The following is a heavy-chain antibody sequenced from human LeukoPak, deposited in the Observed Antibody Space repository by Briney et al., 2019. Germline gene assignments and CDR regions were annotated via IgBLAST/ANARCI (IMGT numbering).Heavy chain of an antibody. CDR2: IDPNSGAA. D-gene: IGHD6-19*01. J-gene: IGHJ4*02. Sequence: ASVKVSCKTVGYTFIGYYIHWVRQAPGQGLEWMGWIDPNSGAANYEKRFQGRVTMTRDISINTVYLEVRSDDTAVYYCARGEQWLVRYWGQGTLVIVSS. CDR3: ARGEQWLVRY. CDR1: GYTFIGYY. V-gene: IGHV1-2*02.